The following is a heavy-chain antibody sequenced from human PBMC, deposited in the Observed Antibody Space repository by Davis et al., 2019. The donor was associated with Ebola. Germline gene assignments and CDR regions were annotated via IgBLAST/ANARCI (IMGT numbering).Heavy chain of an antibody. J-gene: IGHJ6*02. V-gene: IGHV5-51*01. CDR2: IYPGDSKT. D-gene: IGHD4-17*01. CDR3: ARHGYGDYNGMDV. CDR1: GFSFFGYW. Sequence: GESLKISCKGSGFSFFGYWIVWVRQMPGKGLEWMGIIYPGDSKTRYSLSFQGQVTISVDTSISTAYLQWSSLKASDTAMYYCARHGYGDYNGMDVWGQGTTVTVSS.